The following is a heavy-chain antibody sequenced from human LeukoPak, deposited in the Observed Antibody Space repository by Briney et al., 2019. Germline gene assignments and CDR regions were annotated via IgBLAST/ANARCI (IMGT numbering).Heavy chain of an antibody. Sequence: PSETLSLTCTVSGGSISSYYWSWLRQPAGKGLEWIGRIYTSGSTTYHPSLKSRVTMSVDTSKNQFSLKLSSVTAADTAVYYCASVIAAAGYYFDYWGQGTLVTVSS. CDR3: ASVIAAAGYYFDY. CDR1: GGSISSYY. J-gene: IGHJ4*02. CDR2: IYTSGST. V-gene: IGHV4-4*07. D-gene: IGHD6-13*01.